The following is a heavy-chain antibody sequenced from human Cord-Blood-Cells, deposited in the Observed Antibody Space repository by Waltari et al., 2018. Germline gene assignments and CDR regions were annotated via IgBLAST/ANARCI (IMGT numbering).Heavy chain of an antibody. V-gene: IGHV3-53*02. D-gene: IGHD3-10*01. CDR2: IYSGGST. J-gene: IGHJ4*02. CDR3: ARRRPGDYFDY. Sequence: EVQLVETGGGLIQPGGSLRLSCAASGFTVSSNYMRWVRQAPGKGLEWVSVIYSGGSTYYADSVKGRFTISRDNSKNTLYLQMNSLRAEDTAVYYCARRRPGDYFDYWGQGTLVTVSS. CDR1: GFTVSSNY.